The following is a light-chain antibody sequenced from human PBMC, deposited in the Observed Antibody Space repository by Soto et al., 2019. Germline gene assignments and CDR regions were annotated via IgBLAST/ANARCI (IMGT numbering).Light chain of an antibody. CDR2: AAS. CDR1: QGIRNF. V-gene: IGKV1-27*01. CDR3: QKYSSVPV. Sequence: DIQMTPSPTSLSASVGDRVTITCRASQGIRNFVAWYQQKPGKAPNLLIYAASTLQSGVPSRFSGSGSGTDFTLTINCLQPEDVATYSCQKYSSVPVFGPGTKVYIK. J-gene: IGKJ3*01.